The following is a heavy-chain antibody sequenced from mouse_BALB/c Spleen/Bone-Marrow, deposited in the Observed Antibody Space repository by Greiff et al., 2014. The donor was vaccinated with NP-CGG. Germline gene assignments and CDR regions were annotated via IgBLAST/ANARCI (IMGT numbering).Heavy chain of an antibody. CDR1: GYTFSSYW. CDR2: ILPGSVTT. Sequence: VKLQESGAELMKPGASVKISCKATGYTFSSYWIEWIKQRPGHGLEWIGEILPGSVTTNYNGRFKGKATFTADTSSNTVYMQLSSLTSEDSAVYYCARDHFDYWGPGTTLTVSS. CDR3: ARDHFDY. J-gene: IGHJ2*01. V-gene: IGHV1-9*01.